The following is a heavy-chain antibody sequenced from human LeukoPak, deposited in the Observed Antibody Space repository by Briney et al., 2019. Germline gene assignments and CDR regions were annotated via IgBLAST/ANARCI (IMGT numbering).Heavy chain of an antibody. Sequence: PGGSLRLSCAASGFTVSSNYMSWVRQAPGKGLEWVSVIYSGGSTYYADSVKGRFTISRDNSKNTLYLQMNSLRAEDTAVYYCARDSTYGDYDYYYYIDVWGKGTTVTVSS. CDR3: ARDSTYGDYDYYYYIDV. J-gene: IGHJ6*03. D-gene: IGHD4-17*01. V-gene: IGHV3-66*02. CDR1: GFTVSSNY. CDR2: IYSGGST.